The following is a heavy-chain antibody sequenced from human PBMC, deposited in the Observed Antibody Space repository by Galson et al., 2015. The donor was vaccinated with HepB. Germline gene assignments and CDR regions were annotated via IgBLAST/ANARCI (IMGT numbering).Heavy chain of an antibody. D-gene: IGHD6-13*01. CDR3: AREGAGTGFDY. V-gene: IGHV1-69*02. CDR2: IIPILGIA. CDR1: GGTFSSYT. Sequence: SVKVSCKASGGTFSSYTISWVRQAPGQGLEWMGRIIPILGIANYAQKFQGRVTTTADKSTSTAYMELSSLRSEDTAVYYCAREGAGTGFDYWGQGTLVTVSS. J-gene: IGHJ4*02.